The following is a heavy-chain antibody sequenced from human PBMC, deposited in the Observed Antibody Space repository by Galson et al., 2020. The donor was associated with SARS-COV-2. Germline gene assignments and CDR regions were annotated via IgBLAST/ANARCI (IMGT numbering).Heavy chain of an antibody. CDR2: IYPADSDT. Sequence: GESLKIYCKGSGYSFTNYWIGWVRQMPGKGLEWMGIIYPADSDTRYSPSFQGQVTISADKSISTAYLQWSSLKAADTAMYYRARLMYCGGDCYSMDVWGQGTTVTVSS. J-gene: IGHJ6*02. CDR1: GYSFTNYW. D-gene: IGHD2-21*02. CDR3: ARLMYCGGDCYSMDV. V-gene: IGHV5-51*01.